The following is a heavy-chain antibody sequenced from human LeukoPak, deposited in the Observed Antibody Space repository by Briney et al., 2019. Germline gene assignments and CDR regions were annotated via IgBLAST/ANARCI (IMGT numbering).Heavy chain of an antibody. J-gene: IGHJ4*02. Sequence: PGGSLRLSCAASAFPFSTYVMSWVRQAPGGGLEWISSISGDGARTYYTNSVKGRFTIFRDNPKNTLFLQVNSLRVEDTAVYYCAKPLGVTMLGFDYWGQGTLVTVSS. CDR3: AKPLGVTMLGFDY. V-gene: IGHV3-23*01. CDR2: ISGDGART. CDR1: AFPFSTYV. D-gene: IGHD3-10*02.